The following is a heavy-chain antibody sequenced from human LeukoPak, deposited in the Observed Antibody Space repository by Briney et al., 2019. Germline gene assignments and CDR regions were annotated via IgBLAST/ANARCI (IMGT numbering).Heavy chain of an antibody. CDR3: ARQLPAPEWFGELLHHFDY. D-gene: IGHD3-10*01. CDR1: GGSVSSSTYY. CDR2: IYYSGST. V-gene: IGHV4-39*01. J-gene: IGHJ4*02. Sequence: SETLSLTCTVSGGSVSSSTYYWGWIRQPPVKGLEWIGSIYYSGSTHYNPSLKSRVTVSVDTSKNQFSLKLSSVTAADTAVYYCARQLPAPEWFGELLHHFDYWGQGTLVTVSS.